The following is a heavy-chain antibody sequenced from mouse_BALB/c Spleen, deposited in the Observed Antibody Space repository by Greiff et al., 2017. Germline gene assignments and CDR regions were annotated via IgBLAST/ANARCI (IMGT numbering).Heavy chain of an antibody. CDR3: ARPGTEGYFDY. CDR2: ISTYYGNT. Sequence: QVQLQQSGPELVRPGVSVKISCKGSGYTFTDYAMHWVKQSHAKCLEWIGVISTYYGNTNYNQKFKGKATMTVDKSSSTAYMELARLTSEDSAIYYCARPGTEGYFDYWGQGTTLTVSS. CDR1: GYTFTDYA. V-gene: IGHV1-67*01. D-gene: IGHD4-1*01. J-gene: IGHJ2*01.